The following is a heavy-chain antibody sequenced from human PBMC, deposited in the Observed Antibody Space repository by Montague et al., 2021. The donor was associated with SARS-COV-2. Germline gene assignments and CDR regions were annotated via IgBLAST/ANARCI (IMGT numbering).Heavy chain of an antibody. V-gene: IGHV4-61*02. Sequence: TLSLTCTVSGDSITSKTHYWDWVRQPAGKGLEWIGRLLTSGATNFXPSLKSRLTISRDTSKNEFYLKLSPVTAADTAVYYCARDSPHFDFWRGHYGDKYYMDIWGKGTTVTVS. D-gene: IGHD3-3*01. CDR2: LLTSGAT. J-gene: IGHJ6*03. CDR1: GDSITSKTHY. CDR3: ARDSPHFDFWRGHYGDKYYMDI.